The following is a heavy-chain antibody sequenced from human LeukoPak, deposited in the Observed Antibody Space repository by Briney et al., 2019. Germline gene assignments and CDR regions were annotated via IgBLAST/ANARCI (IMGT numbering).Heavy chain of an antibody. D-gene: IGHD1-1*01. V-gene: IGHV1-18*01. J-gene: IGHJ4*02. CDR3: ARSTGTTNFDY. CDR2: ISAYNGNT. Sequence: ASVKVSCKASGYSFTRNGFSWVRQAPGQGLEWMGWISAYNGNTNYAQNLQDRVTMTTDTSTSTAYMELRSLRSDDTAVYYCARSTGTTNFDYWGQGTLVTVSS. CDR1: GYSFTRNG.